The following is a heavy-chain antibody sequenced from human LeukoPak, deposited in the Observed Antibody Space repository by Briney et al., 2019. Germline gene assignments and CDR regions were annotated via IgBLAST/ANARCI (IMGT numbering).Heavy chain of an antibody. D-gene: IGHD3-9*01. J-gene: IGHJ6*03. CDR1: GFTFSSYS. CDR2: ISSSSSTI. CDR3: ARDPQDRKTGYSSRNYYYYMDV. Sequence: GGSLRLSCAASGFTFSSYSMNWVRQAPGKGLEWVSYISSSSSTIYYADSVKGRFTISRDNAKNSLYLQMNSLRAEDTAVYYCARDPQDRKTGYSSRNYYYYMDVWGKGTTVTVSS. V-gene: IGHV3-48*04.